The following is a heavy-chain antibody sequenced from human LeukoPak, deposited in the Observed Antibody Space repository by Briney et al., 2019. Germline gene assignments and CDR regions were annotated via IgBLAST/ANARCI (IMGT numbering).Heavy chain of an antibody. J-gene: IGHJ4*02. D-gene: IGHD3-22*01. CDR3: ARQHDSSGYYRGHFDY. CDR1: GGSFSGYY. Sequence: SETLSLTCAVYGGSFSGYYWSWIRQPPGKGLEWIGEINHSGSTNYNPSLKSRVTISVDTSKNQFSLKLSSVTAADTAVYYCARQHDSSGYYRGHFDYWGQGTLVTVSS. CDR2: INHSGST. V-gene: IGHV4-34*01.